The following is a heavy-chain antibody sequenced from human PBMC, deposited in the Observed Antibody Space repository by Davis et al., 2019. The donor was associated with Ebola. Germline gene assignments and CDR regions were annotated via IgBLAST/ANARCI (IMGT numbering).Heavy chain of an antibody. CDR2: INPNSGGT. CDR1: GYTFTGYY. D-gene: IGHD3-16*02. V-gene: IGHV1-2*02. Sequence: ASVKVSCKASGYTFTGYYMHWVRQAPGQGLEWMGWINPNSGGTNYAQTFQGRVTMTRDTSISTAYMELSRLRSDDTAVYYCARDYVWGSYRLRYWGQGTLVTVSS. CDR3: ARDYVWGSYRLRY. J-gene: IGHJ4*02.